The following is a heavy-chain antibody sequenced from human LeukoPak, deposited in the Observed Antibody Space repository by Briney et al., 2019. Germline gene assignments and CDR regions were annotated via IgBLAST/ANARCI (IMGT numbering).Heavy chain of an antibody. CDR1: GGSVSTYY. Sequence: SETLSLTCTVSGGSVSTYYWSWIRQPPGKGLEWIGYIYYSGSTNYNPSLKSRVTISVDTSKNQFSLKLSSVTAADTAVYYCARKNPLGAFDIWGQGTMVTVS. J-gene: IGHJ3*02. CDR2: IYYSGST. V-gene: IGHV4-59*08. CDR3: ARKNPLGAFDI. D-gene: IGHD2/OR15-2a*01.